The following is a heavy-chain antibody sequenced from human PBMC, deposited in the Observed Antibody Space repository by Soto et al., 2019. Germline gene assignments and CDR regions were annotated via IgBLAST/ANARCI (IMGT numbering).Heavy chain of an antibody. Sequence: DVNLLQSGGGSAQPGGSLRLSCATSGFAFSTYAMTWVRQVPGRGLEWVSTILPDETGFYTVSVKGRFTTSRDNFRGILYLQMNDLWVEDGAIYFCAKDRLPTSGQRFYFDSWGQGSLVTVSS. D-gene: IGHD2-15*01. J-gene: IGHJ4*02. CDR1: GFAFSTYA. CDR3: AKDRLPTSGQRFYFDS. CDR2: ILPDETG. V-gene: IGHV3-23*01.